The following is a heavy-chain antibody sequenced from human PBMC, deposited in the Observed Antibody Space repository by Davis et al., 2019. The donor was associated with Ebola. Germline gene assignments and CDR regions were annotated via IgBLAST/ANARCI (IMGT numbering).Heavy chain of an antibody. D-gene: IGHD1-26*01. CDR3: ARDEVGGYDY. V-gene: IGHV3-7*01. CDR1: GFSFSNCW. Sequence: PGGSLRLSCAASGFSFSNCWMSWVRQAPGKGLEWVANIKEDGSEKYYVDSVKGRFTISRDNAKNTLYLQMNDLRAEDTALYYCARDEVGGYDYWGQGTLVTVSS. J-gene: IGHJ4*02. CDR2: IKEDGSEK.